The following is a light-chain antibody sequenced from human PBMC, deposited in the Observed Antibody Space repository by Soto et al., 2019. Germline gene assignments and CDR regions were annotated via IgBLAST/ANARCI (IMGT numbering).Light chain of an antibody. CDR3: QVWDTTSDPEGV. Sequence: SYELTQPPSVSETPGKTSTITCGGSHIGSKSVNWYQQRPGQAPVLIIFYDRVRPSGIPARFSGSNSGNTATLTISGVEVGDEADYYCQVWDTTSDPEGVFGGGTKLTVL. CDR1: HIGSKS. J-gene: IGLJ3*02. CDR2: YDR. V-gene: IGLV3-21*04.